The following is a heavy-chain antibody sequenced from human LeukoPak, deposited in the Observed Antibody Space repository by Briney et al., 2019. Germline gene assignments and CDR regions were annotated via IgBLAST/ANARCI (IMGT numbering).Heavy chain of an antibody. Sequence: GGSLRLSCAASGFTVSSNYMSWVRQAPGKGLEWVSAISGSGGSTYYADSVKGRFTISRDNSKNTLYLQMNSLRAEDTAVYYCAKLFYDSSGYFPHKIPVDAFDIWAKGQWSPSLQ. V-gene: IGHV3-23*01. J-gene: IGHJ3*02. CDR3: AKLFYDSSGYFPHKIPVDAFDI. CDR1: GFTVSSNY. CDR2: ISGSGGST. D-gene: IGHD3-22*01.